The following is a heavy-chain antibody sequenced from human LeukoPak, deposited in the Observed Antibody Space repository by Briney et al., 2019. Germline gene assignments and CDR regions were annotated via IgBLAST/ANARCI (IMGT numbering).Heavy chain of an antibody. J-gene: IGHJ4*02. Sequence: GGSLRLSCTVSGFTVSSNSMSWVRQAPGKGLEWVSFIYSDNTHYSDSVKGRFTISRDNSKNTLYLQMNSLRAEDTAVYYCAREYSSSISYFDYWGQGTLVTVSS. CDR3: AREYSSSISYFDY. D-gene: IGHD6-6*01. V-gene: IGHV3-53*01. CDR2: IYSDNT. CDR1: GFTVSSNS.